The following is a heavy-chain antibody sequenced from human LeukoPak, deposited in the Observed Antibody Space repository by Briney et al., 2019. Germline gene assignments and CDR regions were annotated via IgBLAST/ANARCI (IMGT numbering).Heavy chain of an antibody. J-gene: IGHJ4*02. CDR3: ERGSRGSLPFDY. V-gene: IGHV4-4*07. CDR2: ISGSGST. CDR1: GGSISGYY. Sequence: SETLSLTCTVSGGSISGYYWSWIRLPAGKGLEWVGRISGSGSTNYHPSLQSRVTMSVDTSKNQFSLKLSSVTAADTAMYYCERGSRGSLPFDYGGKETLVTVSS. D-gene: IGHD3-16*01.